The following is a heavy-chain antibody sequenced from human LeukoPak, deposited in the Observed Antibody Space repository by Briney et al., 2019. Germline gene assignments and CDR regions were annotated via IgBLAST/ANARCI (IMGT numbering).Heavy chain of an antibody. CDR2: ISSSSSYI. CDR3: ARVTVPPNAFDI. D-gene: IGHD4-17*01. Sequence: TGGSLRLSCAASGFTFSSYSMNWVRQAPGKGLEWVSSISSSSSYIYYADSVKGRFTISRDNAKNSLYLQMNSVRAEDTAVYYCARVTVPPNAFDIWGQGTMVTVSS. J-gene: IGHJ3*02. V-gene: IGHV3-21*01. CDR1: GFTFSSYS.